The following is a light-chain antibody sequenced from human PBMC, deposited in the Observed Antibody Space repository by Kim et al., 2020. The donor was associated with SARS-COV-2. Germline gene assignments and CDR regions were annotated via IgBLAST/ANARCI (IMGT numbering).Light chain of an antibody. CDR2: DAS. Sequence: EIVLTQSPATLSLSPGERATLSCRASQSVSTYLAWYQQKPGQAPRLLIYDASNRATGIPARFSGSGSGADFTLTISSLEPEDFAVYYCRQCSNWPLTFGGGTKVDIK. J-gene: IGKJ4*01. V-gene: IGKV3-11*01. CDR1: QSVSTY. CDR3: RQCSNWPLT.